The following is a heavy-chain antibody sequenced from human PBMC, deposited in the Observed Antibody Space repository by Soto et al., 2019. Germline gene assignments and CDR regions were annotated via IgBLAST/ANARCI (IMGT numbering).Heavy chain of an antibody. V-gene: IGHV4-31*03. Sequence: SETLSLTCTVSGGSISRRGYYWSWIRQHPGKGLEWIGYIYYSGSTYYNPSLKSRVTISFDTSKNQFSLKLTSVTAADTAVFYCARNYVSTGLYFDLWGQGTLVTVSS. CDR3: ARNYVSTGLYFDL. CDR2: IYYSGST. D-gene: IGHD3-22*01. J-gene: IGHJ4*02. CDR1: GGSISRRGYY.